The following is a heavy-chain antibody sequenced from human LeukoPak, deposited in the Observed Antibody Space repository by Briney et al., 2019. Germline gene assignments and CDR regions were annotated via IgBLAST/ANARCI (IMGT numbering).Heavy chain of an antibody. CDR3: ARAKTGGYDSVVVGYYFDY. CDR1: GFTFSSYA. D-gene: IGHD5-12*01. V-gene: IGHV3-30*14. CDR2: ISYDGSNK. J-gene: IGHJ4*02. Sequence: GGSLRLSCAASGFTFSSYAMHWVRQAPGKGLEWVAVISYDGSNKYYADSVKGRFTISRDNSKNTLYLQMNSLRAKDTAVYYCARAKTGGYDSVVVGYYFDYWGQGTLVTVSS.